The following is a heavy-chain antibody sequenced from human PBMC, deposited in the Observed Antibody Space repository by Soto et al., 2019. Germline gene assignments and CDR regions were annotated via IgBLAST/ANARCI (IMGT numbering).Heavy chain of an antibody. D-gene: IGHD3-10*01. Sequence: PGGSLRLSCGASGFTFTRNAMNWRRQAPGRGLQWVSFISVSGDNTSYVESVRGRFTVYRDNSKNTPYLQMNNLRAEDTALYYCAKDGKMRTKVWFPAGYGMDVWGQGTTVTVSS. CDR2: ISVSGDNT. CDR3: AKDGKMRTKVWFPAGYGMDV. CDR1: GFTFTRNA. V-gene: IGHV3-23*01. J-gene: IGHJ6*02.